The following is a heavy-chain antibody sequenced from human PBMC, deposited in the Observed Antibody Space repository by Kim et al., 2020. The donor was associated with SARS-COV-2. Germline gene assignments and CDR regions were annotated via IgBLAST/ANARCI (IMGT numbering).Heavy chain of an antibody. Sequence: YTSGRTNHTPSLQSRVTRSVDRSKNQFSLKLSSVTAADTAVYYCASALGHWGQGTLVTVSS. V-gene: IGHV4-4*07. CDR2: YTSGRT. CDR3: ASALGH. J-gene: IGHJ4*02. D-gene: IGHD3-16*02.